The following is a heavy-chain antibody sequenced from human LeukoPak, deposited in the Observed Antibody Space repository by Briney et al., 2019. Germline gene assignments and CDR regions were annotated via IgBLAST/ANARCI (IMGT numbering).Heavy chain of an antibody. CDR1: GGSISSSSYY. Sequence: SETLSLTCTVSGGSISSSSYYWGWIRQPPGKGPEWIGSIYYSGSTYYNPSLKSRVTISVDTSKNQFSLKLSSVTAADTAVYYCAGTSGSRNWFDPWGQGTLVTVSS. D-gene: IGHD1-26*01. V-gene: IGHV4-39*01. CDR3: AGTSGSRNWFDP. CDR2: IYYSGST. J-gene: IGHJ5*02.